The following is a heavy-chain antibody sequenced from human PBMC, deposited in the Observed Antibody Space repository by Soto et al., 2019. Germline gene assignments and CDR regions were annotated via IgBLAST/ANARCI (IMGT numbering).Heavy chain of an antibody. J-gene: IGHJ4*02. D-gene: IGHD3-22*01. Sequence: QVQLQQWGAGLLKPSATLSITCAVYGGSFSGYYWSWIRQPPGKGLEWIGEINHSGSTNYNPSLKSRVTISVDTSKNQFSRKLSSVTAADTAVYYCDRSPRRYYYDSSGYLDYWGQGALVTVSS. CDR3: DRSPRRYYYDSSGYLDY. CDR2: INHSGST. CDR1: GGSFSGYY. V-gene: IGHV4-34*01.